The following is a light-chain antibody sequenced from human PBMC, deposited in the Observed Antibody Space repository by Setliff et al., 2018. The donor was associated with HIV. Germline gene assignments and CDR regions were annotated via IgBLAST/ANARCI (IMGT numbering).Light chain of an antibody. V-gene: IGLV2-14*01. CDR3: TSYTSSYTLV. J-gene: IGLJ1*01. Sequence: QSVLTQPASVSGSPGQSITISCTGTSSDVGGYNYVSWYQQHPGKAPKVMIYEVSNRPSGVSNRFSGSKSGNTASLTISGLQAEDEADYHCTSYTSSYTLVFGTGTK. CDR2: EVS. CDR1: SSDVGGYNY.